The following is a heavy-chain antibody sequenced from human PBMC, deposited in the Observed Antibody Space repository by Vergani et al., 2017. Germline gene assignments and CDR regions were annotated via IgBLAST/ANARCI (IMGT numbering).Heavy chain of an antibody. Sequence: QLVESGGGWVQPGGSLRLSCAASGFTFTNYGMHWFRQAPGKGLEWVAFTRYDGIVEYYGDSVRGRFTISRDNSKNTLYLQMNRLRPEDTAVYYCATAGAAYCRGASCYDFFEYWGQGTLVTVAS. CDR1: GFTFTNYG. J-gene: IGHJ4*02. CDR2: TRYDGIVE. CDR3: ATAGAAYCRGASCYDFFEY. D-gene: IGHD2-15*01. V-gene: IGHV3-30*02.